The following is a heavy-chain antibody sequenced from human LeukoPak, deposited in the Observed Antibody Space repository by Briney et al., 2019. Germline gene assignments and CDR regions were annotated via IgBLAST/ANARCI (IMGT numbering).Heavy chain of an antibody. J-gene: IGHJ4*02. CDR2: IYYSGST. CDR1: GYSISGGYY. Sequence: SETLSLTCTVSGYSISGGYYWGWIRQPPGKGLEWIGTIYYSGSTYYNPSLKSRVTVSVDTSKNQFSLKLSSVTAADTAVYYCARDYYDFWSGYYYRHFDYWGQGTLATVSS. V-gene: IGHV4-38-2*02. D-gene: IGHD3-3*01. CDR3: ARDYYDFWSGYYYRHFDY.